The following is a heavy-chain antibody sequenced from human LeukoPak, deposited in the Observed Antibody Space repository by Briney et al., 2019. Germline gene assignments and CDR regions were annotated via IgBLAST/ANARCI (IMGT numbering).Heavy chain of an antibody. CDR2: INWNGGST. V-gene: IGHV3-20*04. CDR1: GSRFDDHG. D-gene: IGHD6-19*01. J-gene: IGHJ4*02. Sequence: PGGSLRLSCTAPGSRFDDHGMAWVRQAPGKGLEWVCGINWNGGSTGYADSVKGRFTISRDNAKNSLYLQMNSLRVDDTALYYCARGDSSGWYFDDWGQGTLVTVSS. CDR3: ARGDSSGWYFDD.